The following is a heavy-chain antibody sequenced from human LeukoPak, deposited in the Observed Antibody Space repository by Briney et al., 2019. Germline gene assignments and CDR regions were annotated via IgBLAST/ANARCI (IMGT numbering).Heavy chain of an antibody. CDR2: IYSGGST. CDR1: GFTVSSNY. V-gene: IGHV3-66*01. J-gene: IGHJ4*02. Sequence: PGGSLRLSCAASGFTVSSNYMSWVRQAPGKGLEWVSVIYSGGSTYYADSVKGRFTISRDNSKNTLYLQMNSLRAEDTAVYYCAILPRNSGYANFDYWGQGTLVTVSS. D-gene: IGHD5-12*01. CDR3: AILPRNSGYANFDY.